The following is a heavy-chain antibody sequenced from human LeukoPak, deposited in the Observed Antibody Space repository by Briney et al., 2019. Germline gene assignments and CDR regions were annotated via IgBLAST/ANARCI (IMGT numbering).Heavy chain of an antibody. CDR2: INHSGST. Sequence: PSETLSLTCAVYGGSFSSYYWSWIRQPPGKGLEWIGEINHSGSTNYNPSLKSRVTISVDTSKNQFSLKLSSVTAADTAVYYCASGPRSQGSEFDYWGQGTLVTVSS. CDR3: ASGPRSQGSEFDY. J-gene: IGHJ4*02. V-gene: IGHV4-34*01. D-gene: IGHD1-14*01. CDR1: GGSFSSYY.